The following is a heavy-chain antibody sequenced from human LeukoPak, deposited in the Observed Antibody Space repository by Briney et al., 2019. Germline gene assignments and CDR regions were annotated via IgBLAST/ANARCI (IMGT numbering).Heavy chain of an antibody. Sequence: ASVKVSCKASGYTFTSYYMHWVRQAPGQGLEWMGIINPSGGSTSYAQKFQGRVTMTRGTSTSTVYMELSSLRSEDTAVYYCARGDIVVVPTHYYYYMDVWGKGTTVTVSS. J-gene: IGHJ6*03. V-gene: IGHV1-46*01. D-gene: IGHD2-2*01. CDR2: INPSGGST. CDR3: ARGDIVVVPTHYYYYMDV. CDR1: GYTFTSYY.